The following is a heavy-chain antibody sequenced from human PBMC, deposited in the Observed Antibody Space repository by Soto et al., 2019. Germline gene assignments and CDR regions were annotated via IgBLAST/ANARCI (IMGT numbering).Heavy chain of an antibody. CDR2: ISGYSGNT. V-gene: IGHV1-18*04. CDR3: ARDPPITGSLRGTPLMAV. CDR1: GYTFASYG. D-gene: IGHD1-20*01. J-gene: IGHJ6*02. Sequence: ASVKVSCKASGYTFASYGINWVRQAPGQGLEWMGWISGYSGNTNYEQKFQGRVAMTTDTSTNTAYLELRTLRSDDAAVYYCARDPPITGSLRGTPLMAVWGQGTTVTVSS.